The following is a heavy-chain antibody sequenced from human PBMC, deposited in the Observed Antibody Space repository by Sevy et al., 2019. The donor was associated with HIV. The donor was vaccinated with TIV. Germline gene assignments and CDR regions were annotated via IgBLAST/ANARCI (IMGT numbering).Heavy chain of an antibody. J-gene: IGHJ6*02. Sequence: VGSLRLSCAASGFTFSSYGMHWVRQAPGKGLEWVAVISYDGSNKYYADSVKGRFTISRDNSKNTLYLQMNSLRAEDTAVYYCAKGDYDFWSGFYGMDVWGQRTTVTVSS. CDR3: AKGDYDFWSGFYGMDV. CDR2: ISYDGSNK. D-gene: IGHD3-3*01. V-gene: IGHV3-30*18. CDR1: GFTFSSYG.